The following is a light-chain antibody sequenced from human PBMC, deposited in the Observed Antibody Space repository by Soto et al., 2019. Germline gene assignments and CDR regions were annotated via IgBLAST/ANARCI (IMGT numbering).Light chain of an antibody. J-gene: IGLJ2*01. CDR1: SSNIGAGYD. CDR3: QSYDSSLSGVV. Sequence: QSVLTQPPSVSGAPGQRVTISCTASSSNIGAGYDVHGYQQLPGTAPKLLIYGNSNRPSGVPYRFAGSKSGTSASLAITGLQAEDEAEYYCQSYDSSLSGVVFGGGTKLTVL. V-gene: IGLV1-40*01. CDR2: GNS.